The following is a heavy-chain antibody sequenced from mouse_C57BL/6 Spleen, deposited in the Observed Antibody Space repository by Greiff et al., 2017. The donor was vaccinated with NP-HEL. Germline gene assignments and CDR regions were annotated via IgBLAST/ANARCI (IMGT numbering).Heavy chain of an antibody. CDR2: IDPSDSET. Sequence: QVQLQQPGAELVRPGSSVKLSCKASGYTFTSYWMHWVKQRPIQGLEWIGNIDPSDSETHYTQKFKDKATLTVDKSSSTAYMQLSSLTSEDSAVYYCARSIYYGNFYWYFDVWGTGTTVTVSS. J-gene: IGHJ1*03. D-gene: IGHD2-1*01. V-gene: IGHV1-52*01. CDR3: ARSIYYGNFYWYFDV. CDR1: GYTFTSYW.